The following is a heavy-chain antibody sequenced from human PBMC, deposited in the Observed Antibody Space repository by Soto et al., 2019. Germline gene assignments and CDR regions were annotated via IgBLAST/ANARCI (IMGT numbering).Heavy chain of an antibody. CDR2: INAGNGNT. CDR3: ARWRDSGYDFSY. V-gene: IGHV1-3*01. Sequence: ASVKVSCKASGYTFTSYAMHWVRQAPGQRLEWMGWINAGNGNTKYSQKFQGRVTITRDTSASTAYMELSSLRSEDTAVYYCARWRDSGYDFSYWGQGTLVTVSS. CDR1: GYTFTSYA. D-gene: IGHD5-12*01. J-gene: IGHJ4*02.